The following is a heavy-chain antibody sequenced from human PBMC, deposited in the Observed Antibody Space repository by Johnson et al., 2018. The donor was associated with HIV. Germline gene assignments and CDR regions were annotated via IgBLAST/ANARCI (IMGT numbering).Heavy chain of an antibody. CDR2: ISWNSGSI. V-gene: IGHV3-48*04. CDR1: GFTFSNAW. J-gene: IGHJ3*02. D-gene: IGHD5-18*01. CDR3: ARAYSYGAFDI. Sequence: MLLVESGGGLVKPGGSLRLSCAASGFTFSNAWMSWVRQAPGKGLEWVSGISWNSGSIGYADSVKGRFTISRDNAKNTLFLQMNSLRAEDTAVYYCARAYSYGAFDIWGLGTKVTVSS.